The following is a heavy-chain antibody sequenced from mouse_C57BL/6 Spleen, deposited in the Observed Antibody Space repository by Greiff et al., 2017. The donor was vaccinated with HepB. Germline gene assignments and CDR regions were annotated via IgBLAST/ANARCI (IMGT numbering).Heavy chain of an antibody. D-gene: IGHD1-1*01. J-gene: IGHJ1*03. CDR3: IYGSSWYFDV. CDR2: INPNNGGT. V-gene: IGHV1-22*01. CDR1: GYTCTDYN. Sequence: EGKRQQSGPELVKPGASVKMSCKASGYTCTDYNMHWVKQSHGKSLEWIGYINPNNGGTSYNQKCKGKATWTVNKSASTAYMELRSLTSEDSAVYYCIYGSSWYFDVWGTGTTVTVSS.